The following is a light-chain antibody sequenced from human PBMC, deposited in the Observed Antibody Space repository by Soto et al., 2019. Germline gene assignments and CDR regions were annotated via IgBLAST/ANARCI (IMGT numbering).Light chain of an antibody. Sequence: QSVLTQPAAVSGSPGQSITITCTGIASNIGGYNLVSWYQHHAGKAPEVIIYEGVKRPSGVSNRFSGFKSGTTASLTISGLQAEDEADYYCCSYVGATTYVFGSGTKLTVL. CDR2: EGV. CDR3: CSYVGATTYV. CDR1: ASNIGGYNL. V-gene: IGLV2-23*01. J-gene: IGLJ1*01.